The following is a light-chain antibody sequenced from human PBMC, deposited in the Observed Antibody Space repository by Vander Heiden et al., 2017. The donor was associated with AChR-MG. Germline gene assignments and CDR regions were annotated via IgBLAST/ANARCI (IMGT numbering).Light chain of an antibody. V-gene: IGKV1-39*01. J-gene: IGKJ4*01. CDR2: GAS. CDR3: QQSDGSPLT. CDR1: ESISLY. Sequence: DIQMTQSPSSLSASVGDRVTITCRASESISLYLNWYQQKPGKAPNLLIYGASSLHSGVPSRFSGSASGTDFTLIISRLQPEDSATYFCQQSDGSPLTFGGGTKVEIK.